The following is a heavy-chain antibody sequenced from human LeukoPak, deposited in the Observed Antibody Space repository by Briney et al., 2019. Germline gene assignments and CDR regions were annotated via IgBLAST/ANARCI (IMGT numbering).Heavy chain of an antibody. V-gene: IGHV1-2*04. D-gene: IGHD2-15*01. CDR2: INPNSGGT. Sequence: ASVKVSCKASGYTFTGYYMHWVRQAPGQGLEWMGWINPNSGGTNYAQKFQGWVTMTRDTFISTAYMELSRLRSDDTAVYYCARAYCSGGSCYGNYYYYGMDVWGKGTTVTVSS. CDR1: GYTFTGYY. J-gene: IGHJ6*04. CDR3: ARAYCSGGSCYGNYYYYGMDV.